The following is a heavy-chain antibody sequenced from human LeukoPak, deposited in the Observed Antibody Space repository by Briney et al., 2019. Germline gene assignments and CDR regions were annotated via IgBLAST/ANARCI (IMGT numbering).Heavy chain of an antibody. CDR1: GYGFTSHY. Sequence: ASVKVSCKASGYGFTSHYMHWGRKGPRQGLEWMGLINPSGSSTLYAQKFQGRVTMTRDMSTTTDYMELSSLRSEDTAVYYCARDNSVGDIAWWFDPWGQGTLVTVSS. J-gene: IGHJ5*02. D-gene: IGHD3-16*02. CDR2: INPSGSST. CDR3: ARDNSVGDIAWWFDP. V-gene: IGHV1-46*01.